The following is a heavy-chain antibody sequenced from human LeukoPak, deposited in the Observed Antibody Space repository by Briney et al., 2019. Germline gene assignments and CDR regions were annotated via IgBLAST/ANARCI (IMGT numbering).Heavy chain of an antibody. Sequence: SETLSLTCTVSGGSISSYYWSWIRQPPGKGLEWIGYIYYSGSTNYNPSLKSRVTISVDTSKNQFSLKLSSGTAADTAVYYCARGLYYYGSGSYYKSDAFDIWGQGTMVTVSS. D-gene: IGHD3-10*01. CDR2: IYYSGST. CDR3: ARGLYYYGSGSYYKSDAFDI. J-gene: IGHJ3*02. CDR1: GGSISSYY. V-gene: IGHV4-59*01.